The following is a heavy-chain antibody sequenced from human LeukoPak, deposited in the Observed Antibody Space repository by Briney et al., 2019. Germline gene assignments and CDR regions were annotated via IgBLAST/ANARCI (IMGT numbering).Heavy chain of an antibody. CDR1: GYTFTSYA. V-gene: IGHV1-46*01. Sequence: ASVKVSCKASGYTFTSYAMNWVRQAPGQGLEWMGIINPSGGSTSYAQKFQGRVTMTRDMSTSTVYMELSSLRSEDTAVYYCFALVVVTASYYMDVWGKGTTVTVSS. CDR3: FALVVVTASYYMDV. J-gene: IGHJ6*03. CDR2: INPSGGST. D-gene: IGHD2-21*02.